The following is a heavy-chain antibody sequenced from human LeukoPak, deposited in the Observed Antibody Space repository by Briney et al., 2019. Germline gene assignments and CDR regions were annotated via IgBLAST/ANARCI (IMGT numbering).Heavy chain of an antibody. V-gene: IGHV4-59*08. Sequence: PSETLSLTCTVSGGSISSYYWSWIRQPPGKGLEWIGYIYFSGSTNYNPSLKSRVTISVDTSKNQFSLKMTSVTAADTAVYYCARHTGHFDHWGQGTLVTVAS. J-gene: IGHJ4*02. D-gene: IGHD4-17*01. CDR1: GGSISSYY. CDR3: ARHTGHFDH. CDR2: IYFSGST.